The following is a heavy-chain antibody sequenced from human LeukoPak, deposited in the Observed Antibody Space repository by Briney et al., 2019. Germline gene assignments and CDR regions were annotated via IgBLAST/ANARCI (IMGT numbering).Heavy chain of an antibody. CDR3: ARDVPTLLWFGELDADAFDI. D-gene: IGHD3-10*01. J-gene: IGHJ3*02. CDR2: IYYSGST. V-gene: IGHV4-39*07. Sequence: SETLSLTCTVSGGSISSSGYYWGWIRPPQGKGLEWIGSIYYSGSTYYNPSRNSRVTISVDTSKKQFFLKLSSVTAADPAVYYCARDVPTLLWFGELDADAFDICGQGTMVTVSS. CDR1: GGSISSSGYY.